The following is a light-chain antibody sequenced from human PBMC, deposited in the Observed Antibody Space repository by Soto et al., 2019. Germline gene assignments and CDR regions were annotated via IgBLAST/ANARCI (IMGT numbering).Light chain of an antibody. CDR1: SSDVGSYNL. CDR2: EVS. J-gene: IGLJ1*01. CDR3: CSYAGSSPYV. V-gene: IGLV2-23*02. Sequence: QSALTQPASVSGSPGQSITISCTGTSSDVGSYNLVSWYQQHPGKAPKLMIYEVSKRPSGVSNRFSGSKSGNTASLTISGLQAEDEADYYCCSYAGSSPYVFRTGTKLTVL.